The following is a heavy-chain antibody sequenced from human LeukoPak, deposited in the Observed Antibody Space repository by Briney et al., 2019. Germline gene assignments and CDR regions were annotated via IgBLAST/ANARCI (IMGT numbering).Heavy chain of an antibody. CDR3: ARVRKQVATILRRTTYYYMDV. J-gene: IGHJ6*03. CDR2: IFYSGST. Sequence: PSETLSLTCTVSGGSISTSNYYWGWIRQPPGKGLEWIGNIFYSGSTYYSPSLKSRVTISLDTSRNQFSLKLSSVTAADTAVYYCARVRKQVATILRRTTYYYMDVWGQGTLVTVSS. D-gene: IGHD5-12*01. CDR1: GGSISTSNYY. V-gene: IGHV4-39*07.